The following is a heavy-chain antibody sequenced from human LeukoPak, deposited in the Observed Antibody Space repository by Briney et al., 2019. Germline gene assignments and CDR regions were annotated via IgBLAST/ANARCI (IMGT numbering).Heavy chain of an antibody. J-gene: IGHJ4*02. Sequence: PGGSLRLSCAASGFTFSSYEMNWVRQAPGRGLEWVSYITGSGGTKYYADSVKGRFTISRDNAKNSLYLQMNSLRAEDTAIYYCAGGGQWLVHWGQGTLVTVSS. V-gene: IGHV3-48*03. CDR2: ITGSGGTK. D-gene: IGHD6-19*01. CDR1: GFTFSSYE. CDR3: AGGGQWLVH.